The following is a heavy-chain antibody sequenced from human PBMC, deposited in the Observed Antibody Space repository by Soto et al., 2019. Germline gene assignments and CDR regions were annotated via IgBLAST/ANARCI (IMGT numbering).Heavy chain of an antibody. CDR3: ATTLVDYVLSYFDY. J-gene: IGHJ4*02. Sequence: PGGSVRLSCAASGSTFRSYGIHWVRQAPGKGLEWVAVISYDGSNKYYADSVKGRFTISRDNSKNTLYLQMNSLRAEDTAVYYCATTLVDYVLSYFDYWGQGTLVTVSS. V-gene: IGHV3-30*03. CDR2: ISYDGSNK. D-gene: IGHD4-17*01. CDR1: GSTFRSYG.